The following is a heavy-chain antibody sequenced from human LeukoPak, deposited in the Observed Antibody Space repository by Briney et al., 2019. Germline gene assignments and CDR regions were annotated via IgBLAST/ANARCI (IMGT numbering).Heavy chain of an antibody. Sequence: SETLSLTCAVYRGSFSDYYWSWIRQPPGKGLEGIGEINDSGNTNYNPSLKSRVTISVDTSKNQFSLKLSSVTAADTAVYYCARPSFGTMIVAPFDSWGQGTLVTVSS. CDR3: ARPSFGTMIVAPFDS. CDR2: INDSGNT. D-gene: IGHD3-22*01. CDR1: RGSFSDYY. J-gene: IGHJ4*02. V-gene: IGHV4-34*01.